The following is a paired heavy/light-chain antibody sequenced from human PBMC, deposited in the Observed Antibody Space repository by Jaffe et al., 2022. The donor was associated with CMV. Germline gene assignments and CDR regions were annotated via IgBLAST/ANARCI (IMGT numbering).Light chain of an antibody. V-gene: IGLV2-23*02. CDR2: EVS. CDR3: CSYAGSSPWV. CDR1: SSDVGSYNL. J-gene: IGLJ3*02. Sequence: QSALTQPASVSGSPGQSITISCTGTSSDVGSYNLVSWYQQHPGKAPKLMIYEVSKRPSGVSNRFSGSKSGNTASLTISGLQAEDEADYYCCSYAGSSPWVFGGGTKLTVL.
Heavy chain of an antibody. J-gene: IGHJ4*02. CDR1: GFTFSSYA. V-gene: IGHV3-23*04. CDR3: ANFEAGGPAMGKGYYFDY. D-gene: IGHD5-18*01. CDR2: ISGSGGST. Sequence: EVQLVESGGGLVQPGGSLRLSCAASGFTFSSYAMSWVRQAPGKGLEWVSAISGSGGSTYYADSVKGRFTISRDNSKNTLYLQMNSLRAEDTAVYYCANFEAGGPAMGKGYYFDYWGQGTLVTVSS.